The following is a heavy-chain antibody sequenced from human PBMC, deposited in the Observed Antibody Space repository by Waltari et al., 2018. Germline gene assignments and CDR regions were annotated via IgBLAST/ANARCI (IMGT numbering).Heavy chain of an antibody. CDR1: GYSISSGYY. Sequence: QVQLQESGPGLVKPSETLSLTCAVSGYSISSGYYWGWIRQPPGKGLEWIGSIYQSGRTYETPSRKSRVTIEVDTSKNQCSRKLSYVTAADTAVYYGARAPGYSSGWYADYWGQGTLVTVSS. J-gene: IGHJ4*02. CDR2: IYQSGRT. CDR3: ARAPGYSSGWYADY. D-gene: IGHD6-19*01. V-gene: IGHV4-38-2*01.